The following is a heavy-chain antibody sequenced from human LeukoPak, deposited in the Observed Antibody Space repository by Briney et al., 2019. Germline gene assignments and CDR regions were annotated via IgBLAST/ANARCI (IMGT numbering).Heavy chain of an antibody. D-gene: IGHD6-13*01. CDR2: IYYSGSA. CDR3: SRAPGIAAAGTPFDF. CDR1: GGPLSSYY. Sequence: AEPLSLTCTVSGGPLSSYYWRWIRQPPGKGLEWIGYIYYSGSAKYNPSLKRRVTISVDTPKNQFSLTLISVPAGDTAVYYCSRAPGIAAAGTPFDFWGQGTLVTVSS. V-gene: IGHV4-59*12. J-gene: IGHJ4*02.